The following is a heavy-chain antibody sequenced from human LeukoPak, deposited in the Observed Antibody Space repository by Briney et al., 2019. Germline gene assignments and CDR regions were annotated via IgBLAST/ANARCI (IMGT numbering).Heavy chain of an antibody. CDR1: GFTFDDFA. CDR2: ISWNSGII. D-gene: IGHD3-10*01. V-gene: IGHV3-9*01. J-gene: IGHJ4*02. Sequence: PGRSLRLSCAASGFTFDDFAMHWDRQAPGKGLEWVSGISWNSGIIDYADSVKGRFSISRDNAKNSLYLQMDSLRTEDTAFYHCAKGLWFGELLDWGQGTLVTVSS. CDR3: AKGLWFGELLD.